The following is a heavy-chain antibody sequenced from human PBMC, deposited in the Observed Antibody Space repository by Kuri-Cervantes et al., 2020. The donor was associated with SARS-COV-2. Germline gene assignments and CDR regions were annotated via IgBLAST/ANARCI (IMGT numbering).Heavy chain of an antibody. CDR3: ARDLAYAFDY. D-gene: IGHD3-16*01. CDR2: ISSSSSYT. CDR1: GFTFSDYY. Sequence: LSLTCAASGFTFSDYYMSWIRQAPGEGLEWVSYISSSSSYTNYADSVKGRFTISGDNAKSSIYLQMNSLRAEDTAVYYCARDLAYAFDYWGQGVLVTVSS. V-gene: IGHV3-11*06. J-gene: IGHJ4*02.